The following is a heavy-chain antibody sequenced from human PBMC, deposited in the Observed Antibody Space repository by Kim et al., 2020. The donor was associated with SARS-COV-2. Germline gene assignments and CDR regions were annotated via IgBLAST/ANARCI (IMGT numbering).Heavy chain of an antibody. Sequence: GGSLRLSCAASGLTFSTYWMSWVRQAPGKGLEWVANIKEDGSEIYYVDSVRGRFTISRDNAKSSLYLQMNSLRAEDTAVYYCARVRTESYYGMDVWGQGTTVTVSS. D-gene: IGHD1-1*01. CDR2: IKEDGSEI. V-gene: IGHV3-7*03. J-gene: IGHJ6*02. CDR3: ARVRTESYYGMDV. CDR1: GLTFSTYW.